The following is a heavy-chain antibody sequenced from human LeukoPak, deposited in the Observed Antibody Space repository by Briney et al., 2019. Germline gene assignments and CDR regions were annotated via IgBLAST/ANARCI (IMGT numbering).Heavy chain of an antibody. CDR1: GGSISSYY. CDR3: ARDRSNFYGSGSYYKPLDY. Sequence: SETLSLTCTVSGGSISSYYWSWIRQPPGKGLEWIGYIYYSGSTNYNPSLNSRVTISVDTSKNQFSLKLSSVTAADTAVYYCARDRSNFYGSGSYYKPLDYWGQGTLVTVSS. V-gene: IGHV4-59*12. J-gene: IGHJ4*02. D-gene: IGHD3-10*01. CDR2: IYYSGST.